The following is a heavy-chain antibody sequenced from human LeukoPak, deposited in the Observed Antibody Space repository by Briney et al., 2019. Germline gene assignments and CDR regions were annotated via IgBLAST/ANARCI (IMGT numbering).Heavy chain of an antibody. CDR2: ISGSGGST. D-gene: IGHD3-10*01. V-gene: IGHV3-23*01. CDR1: GFTFSSYA. J-gene: IGHJ6*02. Sequence: GGSLRPSCAASGFTFSSYAMSWVRQAPGKGLEWVSSISGSGGSTYYADFVKGRLTISRDNSKNTLYLQMNSLRAEDTAVYSCAKTHEVNYYGSGSYYMDVWGQGTTVTVSS. CDR3: AKTHEVNYYGSGSYYMDV.